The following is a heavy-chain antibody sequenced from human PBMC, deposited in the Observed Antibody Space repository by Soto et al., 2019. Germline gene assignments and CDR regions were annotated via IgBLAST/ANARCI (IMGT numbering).Heavy chain of an antibody. V-gene: IGHV3-7*03. J-gene: IGHJ4*02. CDR3: AVYGYGVSVAAY. CDR1: GLTFRNDW. Sequence: LRLSCAGSGLTFRNDWLSWVRQAPGKGLEWVANINQDGSERYYVDSVRGRFTISRDNVENSLYLQLNSLRPEDTAVYYCAVYGYGVSVAAYWGQGTLVTVSS. D-gene: IGHD4-17*01. CDR2: INQDGSER.